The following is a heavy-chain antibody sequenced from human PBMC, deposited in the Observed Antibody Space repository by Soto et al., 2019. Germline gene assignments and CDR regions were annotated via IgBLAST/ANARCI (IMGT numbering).Heavy chain of an antibody. CDR1: GFSFSINGVA. J-gene: IGHJ5*01. V-gene: IGHV2-5*02. CDR2: IYWDDDQ. CDR3: AHKRDGSRGFKS. Sequence: QITLKESGPTLVKPTQTLTLTCTFSGFSFSINGVAVGWIRQPPGQALEWLALIYWDDDQRYNPSLKNRLTIXKXISRNQVVLTMTNMDPVDTATYYCAHKRDGSRGFKSWGQGTLVTVSS. D-gene: IGHD5-12*01.